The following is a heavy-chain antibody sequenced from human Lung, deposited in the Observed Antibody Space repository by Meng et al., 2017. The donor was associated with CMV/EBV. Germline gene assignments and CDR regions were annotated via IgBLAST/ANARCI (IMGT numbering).Heavy chain of an antibody. D-gene: IGHD6-19*01. CDR1: GFSFNNYA. CDR2: ISGSGGST. V-gene: IGHV3-23*01. Sequence: GGSXRLXXAASGFSFNNYAMTWVRQAPGKGLEWVSSISGSGGSTYYADSVKGRFTVSRDNSRNTVFVQMNNLRAEDTAIYYCVRFGGTGSSGWLGYGMDVWGQGXTVTVSS. CDR3: VRFGGTGSSGWLGYGMDV. J-gene: IGHJ6*02.